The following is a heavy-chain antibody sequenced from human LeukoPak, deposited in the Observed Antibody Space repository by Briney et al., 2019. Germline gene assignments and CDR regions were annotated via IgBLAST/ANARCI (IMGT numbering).Heavy chain of an antibody. CDR3: ANIIRKYTSGYYYFDY. Sequence: GASVKVSCKASGGTFSSYAISWVRQAPGQGLEWMGRIIPILGIANYAQKFQGRVTITADKSTSTAYMELSSLRAEDTAVYYCANIIRKYTSGYYYFDYWGQGTLVTVSS. CDR2: IIPILGIA. J-gene: IGHJ4*02. D-gene: IGHD6-25*01. CDR1: GGTFSSYA. V-gene: IGHV1-69*04.